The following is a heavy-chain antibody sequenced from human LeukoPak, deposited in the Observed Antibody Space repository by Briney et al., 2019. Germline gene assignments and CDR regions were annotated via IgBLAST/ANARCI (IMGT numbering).Heavy chain of an antibody. CDR2: IYYSGST. Sequence: SETLSLTCTVSGGSISSYYWSWIRQPPGKGLEWIGYIYYSGSTNYNPSLKSRVTISVDTSKNQFSLKLSSVTAADTAVYYCAIASDGGSDAFDIWGQGTMVTVSS. CDR1: GGSISSYY. D-gene: IGHD3-16*01. V-gene: IGHV4-59*08. J-gene: IGHJ3*02. CDR3: AIASDGGSDAFDI.